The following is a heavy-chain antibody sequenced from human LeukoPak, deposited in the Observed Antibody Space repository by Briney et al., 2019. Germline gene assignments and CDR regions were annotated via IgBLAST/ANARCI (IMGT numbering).Heavy chain of an antibody. CDR2: IYSGGST. D-gene: IGHD5-24*01. J-gene: IGHJ4*02. Sequence: GGSLRLSCAAPGFTVSSNYMSWVRQAPGKGLEWVSIIYSGGSTYYADSVKGRFTISRDSSKNTLYLQMNSLRAEDTAVYYCAREGERWLPDYWGQGTLVTVSS. V-gene: IGHV3-66*01. CDR1: GFTVSSNY. CDR3: AREGERWLPDY.